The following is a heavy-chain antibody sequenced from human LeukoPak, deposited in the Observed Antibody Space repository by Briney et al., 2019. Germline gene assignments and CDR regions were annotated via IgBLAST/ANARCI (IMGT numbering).Heavy chain of an antibody. CDR3: ARGGPNRSGWTLDH. Sequence: SVKVSCKASGGTFSSYAISWVRQAPGQGLEWMGRIIPILGIANYAQKFQGRVTITADESTSTAYMELSSLRSEDTAVYYCARGGPNRSGWTLDHWGQGTLVTVSS. D-gene: IGHD6-19*01. J-gene: IGHJ4*02. CDR1: GGTFSSYA. V-gene: IGHV1-69*04. CDR2: IIPILGIA.